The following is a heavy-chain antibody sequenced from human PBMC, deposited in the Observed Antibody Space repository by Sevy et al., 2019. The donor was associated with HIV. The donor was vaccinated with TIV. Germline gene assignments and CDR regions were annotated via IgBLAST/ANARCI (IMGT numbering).Heavy chain of an antibody. CDR3: ARLRFLEWLPHFDY. D-gene: IGHD3-3*01. CDR2: INHSGST. V-gene: IGHV4-34*01. J-gene: IGHJ4*02. Sequence: SETLSLTCAVYGGSFSGYYWSWIRQPPGKGLEWIGEINHSGSTNYNPSLKSRVTISVDTSKNQFSLKLGSVTAADTAVYYCARLRFLEWLPHFDYWGQGTLVTVSS. CDR1: GGSFSGYY.